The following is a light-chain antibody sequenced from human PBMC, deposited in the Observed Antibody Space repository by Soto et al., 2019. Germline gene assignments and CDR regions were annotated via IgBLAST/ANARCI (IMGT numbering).Light chain of an antibody. CDR2: GAF. V-gene: IGKV3-15*01. Sequence: EIVMTQSPATVSVSPGETATLSCRASQSVSYNLAWYQQKPGQGLRLLIYGAFTRATGIPARFSGSGSGTEFTLTISRLEPEDFAVYYCQQYGSSPPITFGQGTRLEIK. J-gene: IGKJ5*01. CDR1: QSVSYN. CDR3: QQYGSSPPIT.